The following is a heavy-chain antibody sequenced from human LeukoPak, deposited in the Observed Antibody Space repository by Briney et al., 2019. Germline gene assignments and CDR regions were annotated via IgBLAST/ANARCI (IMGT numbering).Heavy chain of an antibody. CDR2: ISYDGSNK. V-gene: IGHV3-30*04. CDR1: GFTFSSYA. CDR3: ARDLFADYYDSSGPFDY. D-gene: IGHD3-22*01. J-gene: IGHJ4*02. Sequence: GGSLRISCAASGFTFSSYAMHWVRQAPGKGLEWVAVISYDGSNKYYADSVKGRFTISRDNSKNTLYLQMNSLRAEDTAVYYCARDLFADYYDSSGPFDYWGQGTLVTVSS.